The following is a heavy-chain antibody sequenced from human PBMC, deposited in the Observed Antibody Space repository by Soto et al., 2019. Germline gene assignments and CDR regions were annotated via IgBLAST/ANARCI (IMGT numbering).Heavy chain of an antibody. J-gene: IGHJ4*02. CDR2: IIPMLGTS. D-gene: IGHD3-10*01. V-gene: IGHV1-69*08. CDR3: ATNYGSGTTHFDY. Sequence: QGQLVQSGAEVKKPGSPVRVSCTASGDTFNFYTISWVRQVSGEGPEWIGRIIPMLGTSTFAQKFQCRVTIMADNSTSTVSMNLSGLTSEDTAVYYCATNYGSGTTHFDYWGQGTLVTVS. CDR1: GDTFNFYT.